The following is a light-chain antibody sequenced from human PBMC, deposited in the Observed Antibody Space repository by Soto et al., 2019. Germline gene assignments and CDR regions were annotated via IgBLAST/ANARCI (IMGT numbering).Light chain of an antibody. CDR2: DAS. CDR1: QNIDNK. Sequence: EIVMTQSPATLSVSPGERATLSCRASQNIDNKLAWYQQKPGQVPRLLIYDASTRAAGIPARFSGSGSGTEFTLTISSLQSEDFAFYYCQQFHYWWTFGQGTK. CDR3: QQFHYWWT. V-gene: IGKV3-15*01. J-gene: IGKJ1*01.